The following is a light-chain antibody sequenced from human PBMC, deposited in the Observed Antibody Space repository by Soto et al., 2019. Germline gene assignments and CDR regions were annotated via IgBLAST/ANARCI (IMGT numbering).Light chain of an antibody. CDR2: DVS. Sequence: QSVLTQPASVSGSPGQSITISCTGTSSDVGGYNFVSWYQHHPGKAPKLIIYDVSNRPSGVSNRFFGSKSGNTASLTISGLQAEDEADYYCTSYTSSIAYVFGTGTKVTVL. CDR1: SSDVGGYNF. V-gene: IGLV2-14*03. CDR3: TSYTSSIAYV. J-gene: IGLJ1*01.